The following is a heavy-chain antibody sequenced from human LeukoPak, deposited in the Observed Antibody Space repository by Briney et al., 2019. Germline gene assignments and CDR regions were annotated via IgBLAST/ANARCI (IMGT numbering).Heavy chain of an antibody. CDR3: ARAPTQWLAFDY. CDR2: IYYSGST. D-gene: IGHD6-19*01. V-gene: IGHV4-39*07. CDR1: GGSISSSSYY. Sequence: PTETLSLTCTVSGGSISSSSYYWGWIRQPPGKGLEWIGSIYYSGSTYYNPSLKSRVTISVGTSKNQFSLKLSSVTAADTAVYYCARAPTQWLAFDYWGQGTLVTVSS. J-gene: IGHJ4*02.